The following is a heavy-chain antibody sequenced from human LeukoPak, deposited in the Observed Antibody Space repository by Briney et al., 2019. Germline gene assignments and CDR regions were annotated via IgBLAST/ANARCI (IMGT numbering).Heavy chain of an antibody. Sequence: PGGSMRLSCAGSGFTFSSHAMSWVRQAPGKGLEWVSGISGSDGRTHYIDSVKGRFTISRDNSKNTLFLQMNSLRAEDTAVYYCAKDRRALVVLPGNMIPPYYYGMDVWGKGATVTVSS. CDR2: ISGSDGRT. CDR3: AKDRRALVVLPGNMIPPYYYGMDV. V-gene: IGHV3-23*01. D-gene: IGHD2-2*01. J-gene: IGHJ6*04. CDR1: GFTFSSHA.